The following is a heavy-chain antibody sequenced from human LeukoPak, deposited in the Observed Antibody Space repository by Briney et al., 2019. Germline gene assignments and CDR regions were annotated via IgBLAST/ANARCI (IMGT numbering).Heavy chain of an antibody. CDR3: ASLGNDYGGNSDY. D-gene: IGHD4-23*01. CDR2: ISYDGSNK. Sequence: PGGSLRLSCAASGFTISSYAMHWVRQAPGKGLEWVAVISYDGSNKYYADSVKGRFTISRDNSKNTLYLQMNSLRAEDTAVYYCASLGNDYGGNSDYWGQGTLVTVSS. V-gene: IGHV3-30*01. CDR1: GFTISSYA. J-gene: IGHJ4*02.